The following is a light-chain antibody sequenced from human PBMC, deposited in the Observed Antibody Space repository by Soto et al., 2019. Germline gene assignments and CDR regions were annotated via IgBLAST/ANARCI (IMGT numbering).Light chain of an antibody. CDR1: QSITGW. J-gene: IGKJ5*01. V-gene: IGKV1-5*01. CDR3: QQYHSYSIT. CDR2: DAS. Sequence: GERVTIACRASQSITGWLAWYQQKPGKAPKLLVFDASTLESGVPSRFSGSGYGTEFTLTISSLQPADFATYYCQQYHSYSITFGQGTRLEI.